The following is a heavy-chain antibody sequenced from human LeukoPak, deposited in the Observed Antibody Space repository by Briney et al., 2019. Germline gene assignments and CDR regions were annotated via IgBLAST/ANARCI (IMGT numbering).Heavy chain of an antibody. Sequence: GGSLRLSCAASGFTFSSYGMHWVRQAPGKGLEWVAVISYDGSNKYYADSAKGRFTISRDNSKNTLYLQMNSLRAEDTAVYYCAKSKELDFDYWGQETLVTVSS. J-gene: IGHJ4*02. CDR3: AKSKELDFDY. CDR2: ISYDGSNK. D-gene: IGHD1-26*01. V-gene: IGHV3-30*18. CDR1: GFTFSSYG.